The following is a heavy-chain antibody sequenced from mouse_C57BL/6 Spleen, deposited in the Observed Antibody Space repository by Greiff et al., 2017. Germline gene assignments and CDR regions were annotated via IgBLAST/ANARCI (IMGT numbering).Heavy chain of an antibody. Sequence: LQQPGAELVKPGASVKLSCQASGYTFTSYWMHWVKQRPGRGLEWIGRIDPNSGGTKYNEKFKSKATLTVDKPPSTAIMQLSSLTSEDSAVYYCVYDYGGAPWFAYWGQGTLVTVSA. V-gene: IGHV1-72*01. CDR3: VYDYGGAPWFAY. CDR1: GYTFTSYW. J-gene: IGHJ3*01. D-gene: IGHD2-4*01. CDR2: IDPNSGGT.